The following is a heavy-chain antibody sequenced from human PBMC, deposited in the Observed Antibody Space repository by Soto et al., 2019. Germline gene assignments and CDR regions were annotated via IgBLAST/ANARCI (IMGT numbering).Heavy chain of an antibody. D-gene: IGHD3-3*01. J-gene: IGHJ6*04. CDR1: GFTFSSYS. V-gene: IGHV3-48*01. Sequence: GGSLRLSCAASGFTFSSYSMNWVRQAPGKGLEWVSYISSSSSTIYYADSVKGRFTISRDNAKNSLYLQMNSLRAEDTAVYYRARLPHDYDFWSGYFAGEMDVWGKGTTVTVSS. CDR3: ARLPHDYDFWSGYFAGEMDV. CDR2: ISSSSSTI.